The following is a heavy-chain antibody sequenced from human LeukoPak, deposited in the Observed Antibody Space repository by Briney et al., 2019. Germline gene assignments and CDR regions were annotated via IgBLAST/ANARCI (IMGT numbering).Heavy chain of an antibody. CDR1: GGSISGFY. Sequence: SETLSLTCTVSGGSISGFYWSWIRQPAGKGLEWIGRIYGSGSTNYNPSLKTRVTMSVDTSKNQFSLRLTSVTAADTAVYYCARDQNSSSWYYYYYYMDVWGKGTTVTVSS. D-gene: IGHD6-13*01. CDR2: IYGSGST. CDR3: ARDQNSSSWYYYYYYMDV. J-gene: IGHJ6*03. V-gene: IGHV4-4*07.